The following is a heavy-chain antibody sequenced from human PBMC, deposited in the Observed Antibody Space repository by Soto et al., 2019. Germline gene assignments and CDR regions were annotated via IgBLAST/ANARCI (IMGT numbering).Heavy chain of an antibody. V-gene: IGHV3-30*18. CDR2: ISYDGSNK. CDR1: GFTFSSYG. D-gene: IGHD6-6*01. CDR3: AKDRIVSSSSGPYYYYYYGMDV. J-gene: IGHJ6*02. Sequence: GGSLRLSCAASGFTFSSYGMHWVRQAPGKGLEWVAVISYDGSNKYYADSVKGRFTISRDNSKNTLYLQMNSLRAEDTAVYYCAKDRIVSSSSGPYYYYYYGMDVWGQGTTVTVSS.